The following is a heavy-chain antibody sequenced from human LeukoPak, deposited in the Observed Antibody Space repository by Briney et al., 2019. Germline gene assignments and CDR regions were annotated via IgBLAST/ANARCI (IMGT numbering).Heavy chain of an antibody. V-gene: IGHV4-39*01. Sequence: SETLSLTCTVSGGSISSSSYYWGWIRQPPGKGLEWIGSIYYSGSTYYNPSLKSRVTISVDTSKNQFSLKLSSVTAAGTAVYYCATQTYSSSWTVWFDPWGQGTLVTVSS. J-gene: IGHJ5*02. CDR2: IYYSGST. CDR3: ATQTYSSSWTVWFDP. D-gene: IGHD6-13*01. CDR1: GGSISSSSYY.